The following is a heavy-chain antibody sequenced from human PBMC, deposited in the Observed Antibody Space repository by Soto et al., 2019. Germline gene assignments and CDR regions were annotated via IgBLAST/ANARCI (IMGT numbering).Heavy chain of an antibody. CDR1: GFTFSDYY. J-gene: IGHJ6*02. D-gene: IGHD3-3*01. Sequence: PGGSLRLSCAASGFTFSDYYMSWIRQAPGKGLEWVSYISSSSSYRNYADSVKGRFTISRDNAKNSLYLQMNSLRAEDTAVYYCAREFWSHSYTLNYGMDVWGQGTSVTVSS. V-gene: IGHV3-11*06. CDR2: ISSSSSYR. CDR3: AREFWSHSYTLNYGMDV.